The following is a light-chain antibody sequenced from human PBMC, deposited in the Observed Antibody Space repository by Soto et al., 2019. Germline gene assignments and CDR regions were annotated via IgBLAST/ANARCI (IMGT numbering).Light chain of an antibody. V-gene: IGLV2-23*03. J-gene: IGLJ1*01. CDR1: SSDVWSYKF. CDR3: SAFSGXGNV. CDR2: EGS. Sequence: QSFLRQPASVSESPVQSITISCTGTSSDVWSYKFFSWYQQHPGTAPKLMIYEGSKRPSGVSDRFSGSKSGNTASLTISGLQADDEADYFRSAFSGXGNVVGTGTKV.